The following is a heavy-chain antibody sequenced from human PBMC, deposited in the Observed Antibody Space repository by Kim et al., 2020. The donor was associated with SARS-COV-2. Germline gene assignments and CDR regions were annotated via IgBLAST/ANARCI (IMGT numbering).Heavy chain of an antibody. CDR3: ASLVVTARRTKNWFDP. D-gene: IGHD2-21*02. V-gene: IGHV4-34*01. Sequence: SETLSLTCAVYGGSFSGYYWSWIRQPPGKGLEWIGEINHSGSTNYNPSLKSRVTISVDTSKNQFSLKLSSVTAADTAVYYCASLVVTARRTKNWFDPWGQGTLVTVSS. CDR2: INHSGST. J-gene: IGHJ5*02. CDR1: GGSFSGYY.